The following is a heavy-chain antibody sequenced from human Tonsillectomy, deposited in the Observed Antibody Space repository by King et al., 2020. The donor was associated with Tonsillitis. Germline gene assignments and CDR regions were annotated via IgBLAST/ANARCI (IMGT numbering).Heavy chain of an antibody. CDR2: IYYSGST. V-gene: IGHV4-59*01. J-gene: IGHJ4*02. Sequence: VQLQESGPGLVKPSETLSLTCTVSGGSISSYYWSWIRQPPGKGLEWIGYIYYSGSTNYNPSLKSRVTISVDTSKNQFSLKLSSVTAADTAVYYCARAGTSWGELRGFDYWGQGTLVTVSS. D-gene: IGHD1-1*01. CDR3: ARAGTSWGELRGFDY. CDR1: GGSISSYY.